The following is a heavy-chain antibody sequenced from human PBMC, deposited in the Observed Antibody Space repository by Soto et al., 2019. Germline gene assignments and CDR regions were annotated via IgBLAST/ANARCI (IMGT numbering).Heavy chain of an antibody. D-gene: IGHD1-26*01. CDR3: AGDPGDRNGMIV. J-gene: IGHJ6*02. Sequence: EVQVVESGGGLVQPGGSLRLSCAASGFTVSRDYMNWVRQAPGKGLEWVSVIYSGGSTHYADSVKGRFTISRDNSKNTLYLQMNSLRAEDTAVYYCAGDPGDRNGMIVWGQGTTVTVSS. CDR1: GFTVSRDY. V-gene: IGHV3-66*01. CDR2: IYSGGST.